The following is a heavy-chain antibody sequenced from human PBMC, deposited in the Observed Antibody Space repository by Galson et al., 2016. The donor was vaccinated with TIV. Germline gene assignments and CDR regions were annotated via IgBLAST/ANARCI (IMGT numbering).Heavy chain of an antibody. CDR2: ISTDGSSA. V-gene: IGHV3-74*01. CDR3: ARGYSDAWSKNFFDY. D-gene: IGHD6-19*01. Sequence: SLRLSCAASGFTFSSFWIHWVRQTPGKGLVWVSRISTDGSSANYADSVEGRFTISRDNAKNTVYLQMDSLRAEDTAVYYCARGYSDAWSKNFFDYWGQGTLVTVSS. CDR1: GFTFSSFW. J-gene: IGHJ4*02.